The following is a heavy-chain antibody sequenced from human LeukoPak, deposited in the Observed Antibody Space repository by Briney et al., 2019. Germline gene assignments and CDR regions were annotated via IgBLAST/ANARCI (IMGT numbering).Heavy chain of an antibody. Sequence: SQTLSLTCTVSGDSISSGSDYWTWIRQPAGKGLEWIGRIYTSENTNYNPSLKSRVTISVDTSNNQFSLRLSSVTAADTAVYYCARDWRYGDNNWFDPWGQGILVTVSS. CDR1: GDSISSGSDY. V-gene: IGHV4-61*02. J-gene: IGHJ5*02. D-gene: IGHD4-17*01. CDR2: IYTSENT. CDR3: ARDWRYGDNNWFDP.